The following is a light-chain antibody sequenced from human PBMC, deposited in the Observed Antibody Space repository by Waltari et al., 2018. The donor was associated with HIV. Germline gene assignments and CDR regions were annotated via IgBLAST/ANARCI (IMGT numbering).Light chain of an antibody. CDR1: SSNIGNTN. Sequence: QSVFTQPPSVSAAPGQKVTITCSGSSSNIGNTNLSWYQQLPGTAPKLLIYDNNKRPSGIPDRFSGSKSGTSATLGITGLQTGDEADYYCGTWDSSLSVVVFGGGTKLTVL. V-gene: IGLV1-51*01. CDR3: GTWDSSLSVVV. J-gene: IGLJ2*01. CDR2: DNN.